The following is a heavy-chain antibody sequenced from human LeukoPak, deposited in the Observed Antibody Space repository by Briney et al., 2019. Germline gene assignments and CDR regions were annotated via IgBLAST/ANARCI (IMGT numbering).Heavy chain of an antibody. J-gene: IGHJ4*02. CDR1: GYTFTDYD. Sequence: ASVKVSCKTSGYTFTDYDVHWVRQAPGQGLEWMGWISAYNGNTNYAQKLQGRVTMTTDTSTSTAYMELRSLRSDDTAVYYCARELGDTAMAPYDYWGQGTPVIVSS. D-gene: IGHD5-18*01. V-gene: IGHV1-18*01. CDR3: ARELGDTAMAPYDY. CDR2: ISAYNGNT.